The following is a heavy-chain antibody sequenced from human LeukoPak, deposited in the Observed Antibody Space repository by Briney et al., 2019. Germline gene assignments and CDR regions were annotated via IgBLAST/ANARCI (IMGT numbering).Heavy chain of an antibody. D-gene: IGHD5-18*01. CDR3: ARDGDRGAAASYFDY. CDR1: GYTFSTYY. J-gene: IGHJ4*02. Sequence: ASVKVSCKASGYTFSTYYMHWVRQAPGQGLEWVGKIDPSGGSTGYALKFQDRITMTRDTSTRTMYMELSSLRSQDTAVYFCARDGDRGAAASYFDYWGQGTLVTVSS. V-gene: IGHV1-46*01. CDR2: IDPSGGST.